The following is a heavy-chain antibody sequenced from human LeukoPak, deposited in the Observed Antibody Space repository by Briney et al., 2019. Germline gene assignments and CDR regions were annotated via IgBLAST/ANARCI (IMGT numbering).Heavy chain of an antibody. CDR2: INSDGSSI. Sequence: GGSLRLSCAASGFTFSSYWMHWVRQAPGKGLVWISRINSDGSSITYADSVKGRFTISRDNAKNTLFLQMNSLRVEDTAVYYCAREGRVSGYDFDCWGQGTLVTVSS. J-gene: IGHJ4*02. CDR1: GFTFSSYW. CDR3: AREGRVSGYDFDC. V-gene: IGHV3-74*03. D-gene: IGHD5-12*01.